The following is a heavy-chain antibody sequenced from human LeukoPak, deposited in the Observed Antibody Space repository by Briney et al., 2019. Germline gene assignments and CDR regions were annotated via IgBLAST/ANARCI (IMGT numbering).Heavy chain of an antibody. CDR2: MNPNSGNT. Sequence: ASVKVSCKASGYTFTSYDINWVRQATGQGLEWMGWMNPNSGNTGYAQKFQGRVTMTRNTSISTAYMELSSLRSEDTAVYCCARGLLGDYAIDYWGQGTLVTVSS. V-gene: IGHV1-8*01. CDR3: ARGLLGDYAIDY. CDR1: GYTFTSYD. D-gene: IGHD4-17*01. J-gene: IGHJ4*02.